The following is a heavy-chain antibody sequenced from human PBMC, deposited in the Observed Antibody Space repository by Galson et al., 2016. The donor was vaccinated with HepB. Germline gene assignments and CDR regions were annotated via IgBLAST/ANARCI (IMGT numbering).Heavy chain of an antibody. D-gene: IGHD5-12*01. J-gene: IGHJ4*02. CDR2: IYLSGYT. CDR1: GFTFSKYDL. V-gene: IGHV4/OR15-8*02. CDR3: AKYSATEASFED. Sequence: LRLSCAASGFTFSKYDLNWVRQASGKGLEWIGEIYLSGYTNYSPSLKSRVTISMGKSRNQFSLNLSSVTAADTAVYFCAKYSATEASFEDWGQGTLVTVSS.